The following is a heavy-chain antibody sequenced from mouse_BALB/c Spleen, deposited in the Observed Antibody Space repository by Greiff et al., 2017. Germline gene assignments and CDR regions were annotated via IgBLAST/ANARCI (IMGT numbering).Heavy chain of an antibody. CDR2: IYPGNVNT. CDR1: GYTFTSYY. CDR3: ARGKATLAY. D-gene: IGHD3-2*02. V-gene: IGHV1S56*01. Sequence: VMLVESGPELVKPGASVRISCKASGYTFTSYYIHWVKQRPGQGLEWIGWIYPGNVNTKYNEKFKGKATLTADKSSSTAYMQLSSLTSEDAAVYFCARGKATLAYWGQGTLVTVSA. J-gene: IGHJ3*01.